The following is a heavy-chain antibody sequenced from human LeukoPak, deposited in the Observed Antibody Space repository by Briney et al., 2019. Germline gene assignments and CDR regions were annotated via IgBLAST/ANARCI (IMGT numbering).Heavy chain of an antibody. D-gene: IGHD3-10*02. CDR2: IYSGGST. Sequence: GGSLRLSCAASGFTVSSNYMSWVRQAPGKGLEWVSVIYSGGSTYYADSVKGRFTISRDNSKNTLYLQMNSLRAEDTAVYYCALARWSGNFDAFDIWGQGTMVTVSS. J-gene: IGHJ3*02. V-gene: IGHV3-53*01. CDR1: GFTVSSNY. CDR3: ALARWSGNFDAFDI.